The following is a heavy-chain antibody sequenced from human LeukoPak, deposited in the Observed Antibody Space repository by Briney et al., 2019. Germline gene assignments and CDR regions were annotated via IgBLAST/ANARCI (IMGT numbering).Heavy chain of an antibody. D-gene: IGHD6-19*01. V-gene: IGHV1-18*01. CDR2: ISAYNGNT. J-gene: IGHJ4*02. CDR3: ARDPRSSGWYHFDY. CDR1: GYTFNTYG. Sequence: VASVKVSCKASGYTFNTYGISWVRQAPGQGLEWMGWISAYNGNTNYAQKLQGRVTMTTDTSTSTAYMELRSLRSDDTAVYYCARDPRSSGWYHFDYWGQGTLVTVSS.